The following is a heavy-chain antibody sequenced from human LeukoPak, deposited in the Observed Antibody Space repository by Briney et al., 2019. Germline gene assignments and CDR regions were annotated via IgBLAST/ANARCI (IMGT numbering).Heavy chain of an antibody. V-gene: IGHV3-30*04. CDR1: GFTFSSYA. Sequence: PGGSLRLSCAASGFTFSSYAMHWVRQAPGKGLEWVAVISYDGSNKYYADSVKGRFTISRDNSKNTLYLQMNSLRAEDTAVYYCARVGYCSGGSCYPEKNRYSSGWLADYWGQGTLVTVSS. D-gene: IGHD2-15*01. J-gene: IGHJ4*02. CDR2: ISYDGSNK. CDR3: ARVGYCSGGSCYPEKNRYSSGWLADY.